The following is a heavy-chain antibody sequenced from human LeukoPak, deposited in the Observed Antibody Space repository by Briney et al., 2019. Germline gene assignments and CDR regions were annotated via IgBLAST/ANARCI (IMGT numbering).Heavy chain of an antibody. J-gene: IGHJ4*02. CDR3: ARGAELLWFGELSPYYFDY. V-gene: IGHV4-30-4*01. CDR1: GGSISSGDYY. Sequence: PSETLSLTCAVSGGSISSGDYYWSWIRQPPGKGLEWIGHIYYSGSTYYNPSLKSRVTISVDTSKNQFSLKLSSVTAADTAVYYCARGAELLWFGELSPYYFDYWGRGTLVTASS. D-gene: IGHD3-10*01. CDR2: IYYSGST.